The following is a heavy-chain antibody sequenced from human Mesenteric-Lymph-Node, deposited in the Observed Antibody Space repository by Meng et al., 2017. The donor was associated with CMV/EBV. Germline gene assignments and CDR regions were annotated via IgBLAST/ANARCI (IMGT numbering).Heavy chain of an antibody. CDR1: GGNFSSYA. CDR3: AREYGGYSYAAYFDY. J-gene: IGHJ4*02. V-gene: IGHV1-69*05. D-gene: IGHD5-18*01. CDR2: IIPIFGTA. Sequence: GGNFSSYAISWGRQAPGQGLEWMGGIIPIFGTANYAQKFQGRVTITTDESTSTAYMELSSLRSEDTAVYYCAREYGGYSYAAYFDYWGQGTLVTVSS.